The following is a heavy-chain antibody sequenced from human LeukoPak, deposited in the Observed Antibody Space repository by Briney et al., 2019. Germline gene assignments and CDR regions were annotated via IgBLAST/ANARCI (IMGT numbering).Heavy chain of an antibody. Sequence: GGSLRLSCAASGFTFSSYAMHWVRQAPGKGLEWVAVISYDGSNKYYADSVKGRFTISRDNSKNTLYLQMNSLRAEDTAVYYCAKDVAVLEDSSSWYWGQGTLVTVSS. D-gene: IGHD6-13*01. V-gene: IGHV3-30-3*01. CDR1: GFTFSSYA. CDR3: AKDVAVLEDSSSWY. J-gene: IGHJ4*02. CDR2: ISYDGSNK.